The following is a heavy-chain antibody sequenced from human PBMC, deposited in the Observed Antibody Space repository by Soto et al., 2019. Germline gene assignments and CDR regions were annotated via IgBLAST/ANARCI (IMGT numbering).Heavy chain of an antibody. CDR1: GYTFTGYY. V-gene: IGHV1-2*02. J-gene: IGHJ4*02. Sequence: QVQLVQSGAEVKKPGASVKVSCKASGYTFTGYYMHWVRQAPGQGLEWMGWVNPNSGGTNYAQKFQGRVIITRDTSISTAYMELSRRRSDDTAVYYCASEVAAAGGFDYWGQRTLVTVSA. CDR2: VNPNSGGT. D-gene: IGHD6-13*01. CDR3: ASEVAAAGGFDY.